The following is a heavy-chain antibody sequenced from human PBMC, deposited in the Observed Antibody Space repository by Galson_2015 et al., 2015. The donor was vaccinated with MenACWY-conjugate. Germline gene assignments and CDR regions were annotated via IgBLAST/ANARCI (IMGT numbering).Heavy chain of an antibody. CDR1: GFTFSSYE. D-gene: IGHD1-14*01. CDR3: ARDPPGVRKAFDF. Sequence: SLRLSCAASGFTFSSYEMNWVRQAPGKGLEWISYISSTGNTIYYTDSVKGRFTISRDTSKNTLYLQMNSLRAEDTAIYYCARDPPGVRKAFDFWGQGTMVTVSS. V-gene: IGHV3-48*03. CDR2: ISSTGNTI. J-gene: IGHJ3*01.